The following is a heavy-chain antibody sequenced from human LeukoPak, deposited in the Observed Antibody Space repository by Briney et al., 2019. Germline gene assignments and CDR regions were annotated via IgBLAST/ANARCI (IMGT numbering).Heavy chain of an antibody. Sequence: SETLSLTCTVSGGSISSYYWSWIRQPPGKGLEWIGYIYYSGSTNYNPSLKSRVTISVDTSKNQFSLKLSSVTAADTAVYYCANGGIVVVVAASPFDYWGQGTLVTVSS. CDR3: ANGGIVVVVAASPFDY. V-gene: IGHV4-59*01. D-gene: IGHD2-15*01. CDR2: IYYSGST. CDR1: GGSISSYY. J-gene: IGHJ4*02.